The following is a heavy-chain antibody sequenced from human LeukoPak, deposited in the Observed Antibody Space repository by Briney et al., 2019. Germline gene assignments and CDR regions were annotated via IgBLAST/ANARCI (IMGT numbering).Heavy chain of an antibody. V-gene: IGHV3-23*01. Sequence: GGSLRLSCVGAGFTFSSYAMTWVRQAPGKGLGWVSGISGSGDRTYYADSVKGRFTISRDNSKNTLYLQMHSLTDDDSAVYYCAKDRIPVAGRQDIWDYWGQGTLVTVSS. CDR2: ISGSGDRT. CDR3: AKDRIPVAGRQDIWDY. CDR1: GFTFSSYA. J-gene: IGHJ4*02. D-gene: IGHD6-19*01.